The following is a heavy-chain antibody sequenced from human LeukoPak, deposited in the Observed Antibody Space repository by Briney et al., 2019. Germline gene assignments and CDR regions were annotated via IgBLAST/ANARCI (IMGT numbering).Heavy chain of an antibody. CDR1: GGSFSGYY. Sequence: SETLSLTCAVYGGSFSGYYWRWIRQPPGKGLEWIGEINHSGSTNYNPSLKSRVTISVDTSKNQFSLKLSSVTAADTAVYYCARLKYYYDSSGYRAEYFQHWGQGTLVTVSS. CDR3: ARLKYYYDSSGYRAEYFQH. J-gene: IGHJ1*01. CDR2: INHSGST. V-gene: IGHV4-34*01. D-gene: IGHD3-22*01.